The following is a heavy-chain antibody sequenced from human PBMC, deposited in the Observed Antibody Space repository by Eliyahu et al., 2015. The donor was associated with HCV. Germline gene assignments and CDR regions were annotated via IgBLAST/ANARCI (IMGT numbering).Heavy chain of an antibody. D-gene: IGHD6-19*01. Sequence: QVQLVQSGAEVKKPGASVKVSCKASGYTFTSYGITWVRQAPGQGLEFMGWLSAYNGNTNYAQNFQGRVTMTRDTSTNTAYMELRSLRSDDTAVYYCARAPGYSTDWFPCDYWGQGTLVTVSS. V-gene: IGHV1-18*04. CDR1: GYTFTSYG. CDR3: ARAPGYSTDWFPCDY. J-gene: IGHJ4*02. CDR2: LSAYNGNT.